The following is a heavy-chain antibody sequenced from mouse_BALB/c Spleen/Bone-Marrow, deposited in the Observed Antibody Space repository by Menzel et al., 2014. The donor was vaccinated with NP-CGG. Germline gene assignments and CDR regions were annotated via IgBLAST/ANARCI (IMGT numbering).Heavy chain of an antibody. J-gene: IGHJ4*01. CDR1: GFTFSSFG. Sequence: EVHLVESGGGLVQPGGSRKLSCAASGFTFSSFGMHWVRQAPEGGLEWVAYISSGTSTIYYADTVKGRFTISRDNPKNTLFLQMTSLRSEDTAIYYCARDDGYYIRNAMDYWGQGTSVTVSS. V-gene: IGHV5-17*02. CDR3: ARDDGYYIRNAMDY. CDR2: ISSGTSTI. D-gene: IGHD2-3*01.